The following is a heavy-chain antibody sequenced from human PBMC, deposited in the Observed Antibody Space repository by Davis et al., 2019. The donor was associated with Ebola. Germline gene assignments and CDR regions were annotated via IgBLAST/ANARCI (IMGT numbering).Heavy chain of an antibody. D-gene: IGHD1-1*01. CDR1: GFTFDDYA. V-gene: IGHV3-43*02. Sequence: PGGSLRLSCAASGFTFDDYAMHWVRHAPGKGLEWVSLISGDGGSTYYADSVKGRFTISRDNSKNSLYLQMNSLRTEDTALYYCAKDPSNVGGTSLFVRRPFYYYYGMDVWGQGTTVTVSS. CDR2: ISGDGGST. J-gene: IGHJ6*02. CDR3: AKDPSNVGGTSLFVRRPFYYYYGMDV.